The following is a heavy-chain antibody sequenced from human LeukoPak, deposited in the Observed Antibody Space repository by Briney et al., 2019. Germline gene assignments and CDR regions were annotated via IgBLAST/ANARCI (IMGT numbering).Heavy chain of an antibody. CDR1: GGSISSGSYY. CDR3: ARDAGCDSSGFCAFDY. V-gene: IGHV4-61*02. CDR2: IYTSGST. J-gene: IGHJ4*02. D-gene: IGHD3-22*01. Sequence: PSETLSLTCTVSGGSISSGSYYWSWIRQPAGKGLEWIGRIYTSGSTYYNPSLKSRVTISVDTSKNQFSLKLSSVTAADTAVYYCARDAGCDSSGFCAFDYWGQGTLVTVSS.